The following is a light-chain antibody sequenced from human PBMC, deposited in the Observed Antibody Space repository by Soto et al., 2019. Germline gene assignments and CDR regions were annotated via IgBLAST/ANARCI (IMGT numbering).Light chain of an antibody. CDR2: EVT. CDR1: SSDVGGYNF. J-gene: IGLJ3*02. V-gene: IGLV2-14*03. CDR3: CSHSSSITWM. Sequence: QSALTQTASVSGSPGQSITISCTGTSSDVGGYNFVSWYQQHPGKAPKLIIHEVTNRPSGVSNRFSGSKPGNTASLTISGLQAEDEAVYYCCSHSSSITWMFGGGTKLTVL.